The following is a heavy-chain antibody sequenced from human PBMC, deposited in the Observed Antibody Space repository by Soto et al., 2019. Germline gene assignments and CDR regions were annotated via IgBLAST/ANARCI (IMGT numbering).Heavy chain of an antibody. CDR1: GYTFSNYG. V-gene: IGHV1-18*01. J-gene: IGHJ5*02. CDR2: ISLYSDGT. Sequence: ASVKVSCKTSGYTFSNYGITWVRQAPGQPLEWLGWISLYSDGTNYAQKFQGRVSMTTDTSTTTAYMELRSLRSDDTAVYYGGRVVPGAEAWFGPWGQGTRVTAAS. D-gene: IGHD2-2*01. CDR3: GRVVPGAEAWFGP.